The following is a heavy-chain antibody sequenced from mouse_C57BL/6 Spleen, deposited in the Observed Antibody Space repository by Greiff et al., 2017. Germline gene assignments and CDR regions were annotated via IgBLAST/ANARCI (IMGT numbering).Heavy chain of an antibody. V-gene: IGHV3-6*01. CDR2: ISYDGSN. D-gene: IGHD1-1*01. J-gene: IGHJ2*01. Sequence: EVQLQESGPGLVKPSQSLSLTCSVTGYSITSGYYWNWIRQFPGNKLEWMGYISYDGSNNYNPSLKNRISITRDTSKNQFFLKLNSVTTEDTATYYCARGGTVVATDFDYWGQGTTLPVSS. CDR3: ARGGTVVATDFDY. CDR1: GYSITSGYY.